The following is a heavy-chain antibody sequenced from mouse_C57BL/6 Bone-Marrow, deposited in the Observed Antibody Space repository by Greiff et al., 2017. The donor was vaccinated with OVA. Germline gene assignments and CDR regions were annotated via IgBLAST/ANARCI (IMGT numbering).Heavy chain of an antibody. CDR3: ARHPADGYFDV. D-gene: IGHD6-1*01. CDR1: EYAFPSHD. CDR2: INSDGGST. V-gene: IGHV5-2*01. J-gene: IGHJ1*03. Sequence: DVKLVESGGGLVQPGESLKLSCESNEYAFPSHDMSWVRKTPEKRLELVAAINSDGGSTYYPDTMERRFIISRDNTKKTLYLQMSSLRSEDAALDYCARHPADGYFDVWGTGTTVTVSA.